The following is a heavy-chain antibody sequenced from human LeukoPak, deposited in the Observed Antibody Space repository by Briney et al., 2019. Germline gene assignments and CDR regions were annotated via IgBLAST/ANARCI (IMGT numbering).Heavy chain of an antibody. D-gene: IGHD3-10*02. J-gene: IGHJ6*04. V-gene: IGHV3-48*03. CDR1: GFTFGDYA. CDR3: AELGITMIGGV. Sequence: GRSLRLSCTASGFTFGDYAMSWFRQAPGKGLEWVSYISSSGSTIYYADSVKGRFTISRDNAKNSLYLQMNSLRAEDTAVYYCAELGITMIGGVWGKGTTVTISS. CDR2: ISSSGSTI.